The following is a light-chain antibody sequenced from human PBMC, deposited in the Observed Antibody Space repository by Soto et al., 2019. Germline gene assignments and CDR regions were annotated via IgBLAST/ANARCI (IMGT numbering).Light chain of an antibody. J-gene: IGLJ3*02. CDR2: EDN. V-gene: IGLV6-57*03. CDR1: SGSIASNY. CDR3: HSYESNNVV. Sequence: NFMLTQPHSVSESPGKTVIISCTRSSGSIASNYVQWYQQRPGSAPTIVIYEDNQRPSGVPERFSGSVDSSSNSASLTISGLKTEDEADYYCHSYESNNVVFGGGTKVTVL.